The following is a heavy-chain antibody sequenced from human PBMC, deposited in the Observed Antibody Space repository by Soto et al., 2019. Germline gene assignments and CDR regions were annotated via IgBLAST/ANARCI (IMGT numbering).Heavy chain of an antibody. CDR3: ARDLYYGFWSGCFDY. V-gene: IGHV1-3*01. CDR1: GYTFTSYA. CDR2: INAGIGNT. D-gene: IGHD3-3*01. J-gene: IGHJ4*02. Sequence: ASVKVSCKASGYTFTSYAMHWVRQAPGQRLEWMGWINAGIGNTKYSQKFQGRVTITRDTSASTAYMELSSLRSEDTAVYYCARDLYYGFWSGCFDYWGQGTLVTVSS.